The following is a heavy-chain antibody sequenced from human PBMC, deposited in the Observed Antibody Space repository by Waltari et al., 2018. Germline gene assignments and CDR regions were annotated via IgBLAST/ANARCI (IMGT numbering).Heavy chain of an antibody. J-gene: IGHJ4*02. CDR3: ARVRGSRYFDY. CDR2: INPTSGGT. CDR1: GYTFTGYY. D-gene: IGHD1-26*01. V-gene: IGHV1-2*06. Sequence: QVQLVQSGAEVKKPGASVKVSCKASGYTFTGYYMHWVRQAPGQGLEWRGRINPTSGGTNYAQKFQGRVTMTRDTSISTAYMELSRLRSDDTAVYYCARVRGSRYFDYWGQGTLVTVSS.